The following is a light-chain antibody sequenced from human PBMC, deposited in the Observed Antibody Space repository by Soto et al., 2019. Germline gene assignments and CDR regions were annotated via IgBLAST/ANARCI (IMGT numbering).Light chain of an antibody. Sequence: EIVMTQSPATLSVSPGERATLSCRASQSVNSNLAWYQQKPVQAPRLLIYGASTRATGIPARFSGSGSGTEFTLTISSLQSEDFAVYYCQQYNNWLWTFGQGTKVEIK. V-gene: IGKV3-15*01. CDR1: QSVNSN. CDR2: GAS. J-gene: IGKJ1*01. CDR3: QQYNNWLWT.